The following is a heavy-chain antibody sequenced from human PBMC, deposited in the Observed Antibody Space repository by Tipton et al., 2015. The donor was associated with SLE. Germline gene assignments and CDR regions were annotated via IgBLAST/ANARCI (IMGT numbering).Heavy chain of an antibody. Sequence: TLSLTCTVSGGSVSSGSYYWSWIRQPPGRGLEWIGYIYYSGSTNYNPSLKSRVTISVDTSKNQFSLKLSSVTAADTAAYYCAREQLVRAFDIWGQGTMVTVSS. D-gene: IGHD6-6*01. CDR3: AREQLVRAFDI. CDR2: IYYSGST. CDR1: GGSVSSGSYY. V-gene: IGHV4-61*01. J-gene: IGHJ3*02.